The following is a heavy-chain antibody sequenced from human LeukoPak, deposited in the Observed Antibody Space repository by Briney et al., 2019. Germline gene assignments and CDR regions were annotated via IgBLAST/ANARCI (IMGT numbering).Heavy chain of an antibody. Sequence: PSETLSLTCAVYGGSFSGYYWSWIPQPPGKGLELIGEINHSGSTYYKPSLKTRVTISVDTSKTHFSLKLTSVTAADTAVYYCARHASVDGNWPRPLDYWGQGSLVTVSS. CDR1: GGSFSGYY. D-gene: IGHD6-19*01. J-gene: IGHJ4*02. CDR2: INHSGST. CDR3: ARHASVDGNWPRPLDY. V-gene: IGHV4-34*01.